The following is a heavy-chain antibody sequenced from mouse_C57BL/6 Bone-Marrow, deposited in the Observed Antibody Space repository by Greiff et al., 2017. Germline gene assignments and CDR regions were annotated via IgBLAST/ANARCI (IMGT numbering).Heavy chain of an antibody. D-gene: IGHD1-1*01. J-gene: IGHJ3*01. V-gene: IGHV1-81*01. CDR3: ASGYYGSSYAWFAY. CDR1: GYTFTSYG. CDR2: IYPRSGNT. Sequence: VKLQQSGAELARPGASVKLSCKASGYTFTSYGISWVKQRTGQGLEWIGEIYPRSGNTYYNEKFKGKATLTADKSSSTAYMELRSLTSEDSAVYFCASGYYGSSYAWFAYWGQGTLVTVSA.